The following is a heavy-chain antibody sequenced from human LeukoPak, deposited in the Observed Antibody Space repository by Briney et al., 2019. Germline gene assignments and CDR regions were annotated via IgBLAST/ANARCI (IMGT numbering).Heavy chain of an antibody. CDR3: ARDPAPEQLVARGKYFDY. Sequence: SGGSLRLSCTASGFTFSSYWMHWARQAPGKGLVWVSRINSDGSTTSYADSVKGRFTISRDNAKNALYLQMNSLRAEDTAVYYCARDPAPEQLVARGKYFDYWGQGTLVTVSS. J-gene: IGHJ4*02. D-gene: IGHD6-6*01. CDR1: GFTFSSYW. V-gene: IGHV3-74*01. CDR2: INSDGSTT.